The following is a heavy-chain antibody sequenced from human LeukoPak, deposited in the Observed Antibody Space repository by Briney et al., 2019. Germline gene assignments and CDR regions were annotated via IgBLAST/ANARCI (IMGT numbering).Heavy chain of an antibody. Sequence: GASLRLSCAASGFTFSSYGSHWVRQAPGKGLEWVAVIWYDGSYQYYADSVKGRFTISRDNYQNALYLQVDSLRVEDTAVYYCARDRAVRYFDCWGQGTLVTVSS. D-gene: IGHD2-8*01. CDR2: IWYDGSYQ. J-gene: IGHJ4*02. CDR1: GFTFSSYG. V-gene: IGHV3-33*01. CDR3: ARDRAVRYFDC.